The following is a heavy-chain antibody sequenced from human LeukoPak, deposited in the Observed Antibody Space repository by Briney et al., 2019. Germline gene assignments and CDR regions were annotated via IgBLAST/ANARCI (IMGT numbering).Heavy chain of an antibody. V-gene: IGHV4-30-4*08. Sequence: PSETLSLTCTVSGGSVSSGSYYWSWIRQPPGKGLEWIGYIYYSGSTYYNPSLKSRVTISVDTSKNQFSLKLSSVTAADTAVYYCASTPTLRFLEWFSIDYWGQGTLVTVSS. J-gene: IGHJ4*02. CDR1: GGSVSSGSYY. CDR3: ASTPTLRFLEWFSIDY. CDR2: IYYSGST. D-gene: IGHD3-3*01.